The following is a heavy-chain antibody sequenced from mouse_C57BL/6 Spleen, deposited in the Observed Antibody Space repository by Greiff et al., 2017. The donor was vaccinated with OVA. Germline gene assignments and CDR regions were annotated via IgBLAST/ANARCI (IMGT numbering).Heavy chain of an antibody. D-gene: IGHD1-1*01. CDR2: IRNKANGYTT. Sequence: EVKVEESGGGLVQPGGSLSLSCAASGFTFTDYYMSWVRQPPGKALEWLGFIRNKANGYTTEYSAPVKGRFTISRDNSQSILYLQLNALRAEDSATYYCARYDYYGSSYAWIAYWGQGTLVTVSA. V-gene: IGHV7-3*01. J-gene: IGHJ3*01. CDR3: ARYDYYGSSYAWIAY. CDR1: GFTFTDYY.